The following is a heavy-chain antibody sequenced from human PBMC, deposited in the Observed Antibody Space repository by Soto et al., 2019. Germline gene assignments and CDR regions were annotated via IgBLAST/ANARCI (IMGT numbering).Heavy chain of an antibody. V-gene: IGHV3-64*04. CDR2: SSVNGEKT. CDR3: ARDSDCHSTSCFFPPHV. Sequence: PGGSLRLSCSTSGFTFTKSAMHWVRQAPGKGLEYVSGSSVNGEKTYYADSVQGRFSISRDNPKNSLFLEMNSLRVEDTAVYYCARDSDCHSTSCFFPPHVWGQGTTVTVSS. J-gene: IGHJ6*02. CDR1: GFTFTKSA. D-gene: IGHD2-2*01.